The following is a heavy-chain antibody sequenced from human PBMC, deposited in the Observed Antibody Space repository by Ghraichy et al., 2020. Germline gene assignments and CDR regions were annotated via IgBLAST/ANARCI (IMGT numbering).Heavy chain of an antibody. J-gene: IGHJ4*02. V-gene: IGHV4-31*03. D-gene: IGHD1-14*01. Sequence: SLNISCTVSGGSISSGGYYWSWIRQHPGKGLEWIGYIYYSGSTYYNPSLKSRVTISVDTSKNQFSLKLSSVTAADTAVYYCARDSGYKAGGSYWGQGTLVTVSS. CDR3: ARDSGYKAGGSY. CDR1: GGSISSGGYY. CDR2: IYYSGST.